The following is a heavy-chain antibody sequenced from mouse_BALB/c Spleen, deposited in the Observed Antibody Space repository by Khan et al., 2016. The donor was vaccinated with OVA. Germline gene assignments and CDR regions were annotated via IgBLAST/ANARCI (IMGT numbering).Heavy chain of an antibody. CDR2: ISYSGGT. V-gene: IGHV3-2*02. D-gene: IGHD1-2*01. CDR3: ARTARIKY. J-gene: IGHJ2*01. CDR1: GYSITSGYG. Sequence: EVQLQQSGPGLVKPSQSLSLTCTVTGYSITSGYGWNWIRQFPGNKLEWMGYISYSGGTNYNPSLKSRISITRDTSKNQFFLQLNSVTTEDTATYYCARTARIKYWGQGTTLTVSS.